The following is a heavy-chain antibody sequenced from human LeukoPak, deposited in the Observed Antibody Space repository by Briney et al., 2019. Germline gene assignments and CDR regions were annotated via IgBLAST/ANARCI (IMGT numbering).Heavy chain of an antibody. J-gene: IGHJ6*03. CDR1: GGTFSSYA. CDR2: VIPIFGTA. V-gene: IGHV1-69*01. D-gene: IGHD2-2*01. CDR3: AGSSTSRLSMDV. Sequence: SVKVSCKASGGTFSSYAISWVRQAPGQGLEWMGGVIPIFGTANYAQKFQGRVTITADESTSTAYMELSSLRSEDTAVYYCAGSSTSRLSMDVWGKGTTVTVSS.